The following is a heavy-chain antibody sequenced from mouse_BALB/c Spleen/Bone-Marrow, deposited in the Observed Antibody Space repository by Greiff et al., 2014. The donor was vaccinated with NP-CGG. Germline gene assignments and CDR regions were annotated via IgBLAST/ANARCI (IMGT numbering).Heavy chain of an antibody. CDR3: AIHGEAMDY. CDR1: GYTFTNYW. V-gene: IGHV1-63*02. CDR2: IYPGGGYT. J-gene: IGHJ4*01. Sequence: VKLVESGAELVRPGTSVKMSCKAAGYTFTNYWIGWVKQRPGHGLEWIGDIYPGGGYTNYNEKFKGKATLTADTSSSIAYMQLSSLTSEDSAVYYCAIHGEAMDYWGQGTSVTVSS.